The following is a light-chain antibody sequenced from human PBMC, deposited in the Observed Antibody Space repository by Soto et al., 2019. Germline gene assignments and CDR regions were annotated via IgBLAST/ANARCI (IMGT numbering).Light chain of an antibody. V-gene: IGLV2-23*02. CDR2: EVT. J-gene: IGLJ2*01. CDR1: SSDVGSYNL. CDR3: CSYARSSTLV. Sequence: QSALTQPASVSGSPGQSITISCTGTSSDVGSYNLVSWYQQHPGKAPKVMIYEVTKRPSGVSDHFSGSKSGNTASLTISGLQAEDEADYYCCSYARSSTLVFGGGTQLTVL.